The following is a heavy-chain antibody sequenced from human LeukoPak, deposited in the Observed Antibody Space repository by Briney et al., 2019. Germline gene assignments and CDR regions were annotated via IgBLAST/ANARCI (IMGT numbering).Heavy chain of an antibody. CDR1: GGTFNSYA. D-gene: IGHD3-16*01. CDR2: IIPIFGTP. V-gene: IGHV1-69*05. Sequence: GASVNVSCKASGGTFNSYAISWVRQAPGQGLDWMGGIIPIFGTPNYAQKFQGRITITTDDSQSTAYMELSSLRSEDTAVYYCAGGGSAGARLAYYYYMDVWGKGTTVTVYS. J-gene: IGHJ6*03. CDR3: AGGGSAGARLAYYYYMDV.